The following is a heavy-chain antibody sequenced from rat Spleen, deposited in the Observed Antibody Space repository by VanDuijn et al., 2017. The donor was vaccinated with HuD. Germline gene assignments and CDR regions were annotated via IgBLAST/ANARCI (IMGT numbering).Heavy chain of an antibody. D-gene: IGHD1-4*01. CDR1: GFTFSNYG. CDR3: AAAGTRVSRCAY. CDR2: ISTGGGNN. Sequence: EVQVVESGGGLVQPGKSLKLSCAASGFTFSNYGMAWVRQTPAKGLAWVASISTGGGNNYYRDSVKGRFTISSDNAKSTLYLQMDSMGSEDTATYYCAAAGTRVSRCAYWGQGTLVTVSS. J-gene: IGHJ3*01. V-gene: IGHV5S13*01.